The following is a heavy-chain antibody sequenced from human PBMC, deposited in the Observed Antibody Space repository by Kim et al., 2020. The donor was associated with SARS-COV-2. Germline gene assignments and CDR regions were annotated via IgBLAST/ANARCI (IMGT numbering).Heavy chain of an antibody. CDR2: TI. CDR3: ARDDSGAFDY. D-gene: IGHD1-26*01. J-gene: IGHJ4*02. V-gene: IGHV3-11*01. Sequence: TIYYADSVKGRFTISRDNAKNSLYLQMNSLRAEDTAVYYCARDDSGAFDYWGQGTLVTVPS.